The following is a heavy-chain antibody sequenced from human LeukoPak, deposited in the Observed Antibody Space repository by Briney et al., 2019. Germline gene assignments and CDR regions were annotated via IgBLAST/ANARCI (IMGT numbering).Heavy chain of an antibody. CDR2: IFYSGST. CDR3: ARHPGVGLATDY. Sequence: PSETLSLTCTVSGGSISSGDYYWSWIRQPPGKGLEWIGHIFYSGSTYYNPSLMRRVTISVDTSKNQFSLKLSSVTAADTAVYYCARHPGVGLATDYWGQGTLVTVSS. CDR1: GGSISSGDYY. J-gene: IGHJ4*02. D-gene: IGHD2-15*01. V-gene: IGHV4-30-4*01.